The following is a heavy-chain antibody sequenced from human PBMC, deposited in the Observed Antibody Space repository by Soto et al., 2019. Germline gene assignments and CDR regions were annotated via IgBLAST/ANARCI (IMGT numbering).Heavy chain of an antibody. D-gene: IGHD6-19*01. J-gene: IGHJ4*02. CDR1: GFAFTNYG. Sequence: GGSLRLSCAASGFAFTNYGVHWVRQAPGKGLEWVAHISNDGSKKFYGDSVKGRFTISRDNSENTVYLQMTSLRPDDTAVFYCARDVAMPTGLGLGYWGQGTLVTVSS. V-gene: IGHV3-30*03. CDR3: ARDVAMPTGLGLGY. CDR2: ISNDGSKK.